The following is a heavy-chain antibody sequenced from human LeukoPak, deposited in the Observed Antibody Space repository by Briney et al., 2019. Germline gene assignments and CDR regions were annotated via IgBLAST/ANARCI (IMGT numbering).Heavy chain of an antibody. D-gene: IGHD2-8*02. Sequence: PGRSLRLSCAASGFTFSSYAMHWVRQAPGKGLERVAVISYDGSNKYYADSVKGRFTISRDNSKNTLYLQMNSLRAEDTAVYYCARGKAGRTEFDYWGQGTLVTVSS. J-gene: IGHJ4*02. V-gene: IGHV3-30-3*01. CDR2: ISYDGSNK. CDR3: ARGKAGRTEFDY. CDR1: GFTFSSYA.